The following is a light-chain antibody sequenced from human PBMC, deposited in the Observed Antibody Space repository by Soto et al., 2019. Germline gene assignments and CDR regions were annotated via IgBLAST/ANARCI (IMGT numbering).Light chain of an antibody. J-gene: IGKJ1*01. Sequence: EIVLTQSPGTLCLSPGERATLSCRASQSVSNNYLAWYQQKPGQAPRLLIYDASIRATGIPDRFSGSGSGTDFSLTISRLEPEDFAVYYCQQYGNSPQTFGQGTKVDIK. CDR2: DAS. CDR3: QQYGNSPQT. CDR1: QSVSNNY. V-gene: IGKV3-20*01.